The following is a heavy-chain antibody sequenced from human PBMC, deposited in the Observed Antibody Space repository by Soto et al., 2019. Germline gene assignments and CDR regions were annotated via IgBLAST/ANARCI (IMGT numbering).Heavy chain of an antibody. D-gene: IGHD1-7*01. Sequence: QVQLVESGGGVVQPGRSLRLSCAASGFTFSSYGMHWVRQAPGKGLEWVAVISYDGSNKYYADSVKGRFTISRDNSKNTLYLQMNRRRAEDTAVYYCATTGLELGGMDVWGQGTTVTVSS. CDR3: ATTGLELGGMDV. CDR1: GFTFSSYG. CDR2: ISYDGSNK. V-gene: IGHV3-30*03. J-gene: IGHJ6*02.